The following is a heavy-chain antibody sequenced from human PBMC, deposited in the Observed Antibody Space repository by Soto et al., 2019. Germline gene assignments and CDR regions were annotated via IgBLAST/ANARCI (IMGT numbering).Heavy chain of an antibody. J-gene: IGHJ5*02. V-gene: IGHV4-30-2*01. CDR2: IYHSGST. D-gene: IGHD2-21*02. Sequence: PSETLSLTCAVSGGSISSGGYSWSWIRQPPGKGLEWIGYIYHSGSTYYNPSLKSRVTISVDRSKNQFSLKLSSVTAADTAVYYCARVAYCGGDCYRGFDPWGQGTLVTV. CDR3: ARVAYCGGDCYRGFDP. CDR1: GGSISSGGYS.